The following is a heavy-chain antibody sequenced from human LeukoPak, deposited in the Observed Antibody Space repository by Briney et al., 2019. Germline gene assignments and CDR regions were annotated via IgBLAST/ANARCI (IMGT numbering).Heavy chain of an antibody. CDR3: AGSQHRTRDFQH. CDR2: IKQDGNEK. CDR1: GFTFSSYS. D-gene: IGHD2-2*01. Sequence: GGSLRLSCAASGFTFSSYSMSWVRQAPGKWLEWVANIKQDGNEKYYVGSVKGRFTISRDNTKNSLYLQMNSLRVDDTALYYCAGSQHRTRDFQHWGQGTLVTVSS. J-gene: IGHJ1*01. V-gene: IGHV3-7*01.